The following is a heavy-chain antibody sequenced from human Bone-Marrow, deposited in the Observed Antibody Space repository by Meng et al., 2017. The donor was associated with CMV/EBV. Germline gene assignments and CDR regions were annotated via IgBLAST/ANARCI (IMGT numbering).Heavy chain of an antibody. V-gene: IGHV1-8*01. CDR2: MNPNSGNT. Sequence: ASVKVSCKASGYTSNSNDINWVRQAPGQGLEWMGWMNPNSGNTGYTQKLQGRVTMTWNTSISTAFMELSSLRSEDTAVYYCARGTVGLQQWLLTYYYAMDVWGQGTTVTVSS. J-gene: IGHJ6*02. CDR1: GYTSNSND. D-gene: IGHD6-19*01. CDR3: ARGTVGLQQWLLTYYYAMDV.